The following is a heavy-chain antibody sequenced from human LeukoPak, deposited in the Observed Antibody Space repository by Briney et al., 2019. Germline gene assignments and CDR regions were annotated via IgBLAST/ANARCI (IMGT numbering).Heavy chain of an antibody. J-gene: IGHJ3*02. D-gene: IGHD6-13*01. CDR3: ARDAAAALGWGAFDI. V-gene: IGHV3-21*01. CDR1: GFTFSSYG. Sequence: PGGSLGFSVEALGFTFSSYGWNWFRRARGRGLGWVYSISSSSYIYYADSVKGRFTISRDNAKNSLYLQMNSLRAEDTAVYYCARDAAAALGWGAFDIWGQGTMVTVSS. CDR2: ISSSSYI.